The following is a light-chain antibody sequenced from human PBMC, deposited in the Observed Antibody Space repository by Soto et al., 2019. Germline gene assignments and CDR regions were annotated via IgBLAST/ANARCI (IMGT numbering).Light chain of an antibody. Sequence: DIQMTQSPSTLSASIGDGVTITCRASQTIDTWLAWYQQKPGKAPKLLIYNASSLQTGVPSRFSGNGSGTGLTLTISSLQPDDFVTCYCQHCSFYSSRFGQGTNVELK. V-gene: IGKV1-5*03. J-gene: IGKJ1*01. CDR1: QTIDTW. CDR3: QHCSFYSSR. CDR2: NAS.